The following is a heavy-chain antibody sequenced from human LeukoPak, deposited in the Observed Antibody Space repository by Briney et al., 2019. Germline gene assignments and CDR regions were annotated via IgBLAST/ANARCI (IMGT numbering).Heavy chain of an antibody. V-gene: IGHV3-15*01. CDR2: IKSKTDGGTT. CDR1: GFTFSDAW. Sequence: PGGSLRLSCAGSGFTFSDAWMSRVRQAPGKGLEWVGRIKSKTDGGTTDYAAPMKGRLTISRDDSKNTLYLQMNSLKTEDTAVYYCTTESPQWDYWGQGTLVTVSS. CDR3: TTESPQWDY. J-gene: IGHJ4*02. D-gene: IGHD6-19*01.